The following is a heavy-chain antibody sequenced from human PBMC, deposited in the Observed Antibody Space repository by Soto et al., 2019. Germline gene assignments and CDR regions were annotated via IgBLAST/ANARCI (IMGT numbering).Heavy chain of an antibody. CDR3: ARQALPMDIVVVPAAKRSWFDP. V-gene: IGHV4-4*07. D-gene: IGHD2-2*03. J-gene: IGHJ5*02. CDR1: GGSISSYY. CDR2: IYTSGST. Sequence: ETLSLTCTVSGGSISSYYWSWIRQPAGKGLEWIGRIYTSGSTNYDPSLKSRVTMSVDTSKNQFSLKLSSVTAADTAVYYCARQALPMDIVVVPAAKRSWFDPWGQGTLVTVSS.